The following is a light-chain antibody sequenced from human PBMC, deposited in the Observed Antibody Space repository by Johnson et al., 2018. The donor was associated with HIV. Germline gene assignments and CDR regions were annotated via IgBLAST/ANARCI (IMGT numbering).Light chain of an antibody. Sequence: QSVLTQPPSVSAAPGQKVTVSCSGSSSNIGNNFVSWYQHLPGTAPKLLIYDNDKRPSGVPDRFLGSNSGTSATLGITGLKTGDEADYYCGTWESSLSAVPFYDFGTGTKFTV. CDR2: DND. V-gene: IGLV1-51*01. CDR3: GTWESSLSAVPFYD. J-gene: IGLJ1*01. CDR1: SSNIGNNF.